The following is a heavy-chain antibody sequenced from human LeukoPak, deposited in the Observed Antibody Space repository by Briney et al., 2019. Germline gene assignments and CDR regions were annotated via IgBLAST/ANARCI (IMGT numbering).Heavy chain of an antibody. CDR1: GFTFSSYA. J-gene: IGHJ4*02. Sequence: GGSLRLSCAASGFTFSSYAMGWVRQAPGKGLEWVSVISGSGGSTYYADSVKGRFTISRDNSQNTLYLQMNTLRAEDSAVYYCAKDWAGSDRRYYFDYWGQGTLVTVSS. CDR3: AKDWAGSDRRYYFDY. CDR2: ISGSGGST. V-gene: IGHV3-23*01. D-gene: IGHD3-22*01.